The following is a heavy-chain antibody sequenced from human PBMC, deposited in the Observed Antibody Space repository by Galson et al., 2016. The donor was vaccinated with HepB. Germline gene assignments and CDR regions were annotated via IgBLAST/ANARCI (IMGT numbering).Heavy chain of an antibody. CDR3: ARDRGRYSSFDY. CDR1: EFTFSSYS. V-gene: IGHV3-48*02. D-gene: IGHD1-26*01. J-gene: IGHJ4*02. Sequence: SLRLSCAASEFTFSSYSLNWVRQAPGKGLEWVSYISSGSSDIYYADSVTGRFTISRDNAKNSLYLQMHSLRDDDTAVYYRARDRGRYSSFDYWGQGALVTVSS. CDR2: ISSGSSDI.